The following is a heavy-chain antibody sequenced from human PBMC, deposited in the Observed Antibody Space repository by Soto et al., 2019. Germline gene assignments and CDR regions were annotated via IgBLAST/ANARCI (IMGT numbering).Heavy chain of an antibody. D-gene: IGHD3-22*01. V-gene: IGHV3-23*01. CDR3: AKYDSSGYYYGYFDY. Sequence: EVQLLESGGGLVQPRGSLRLSCAASGFTFSSYAMSWVRQAPGKGLEWVSAISGSGGSTYYADSVKGRFTISRDNSKNTLYLQMNSLRAEDTAVYYCAKYDSSGYYYGYFDYWGQGTLVTVSS. CDR2: ISGSGGST. J-gene: IGHJ4*02. CDR1: GFTFSSYA.